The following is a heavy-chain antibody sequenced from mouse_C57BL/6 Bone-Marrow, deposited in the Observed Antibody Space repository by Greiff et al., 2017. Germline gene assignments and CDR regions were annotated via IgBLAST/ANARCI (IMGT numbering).Heavy chain of an antibody. V-gene: IGHV5-4*01. CDR2: ISDGGSYT. J-gene: IGHJ2*01. D-gene: IGHD2-4*01. CDR1: GFTFSSYA. Sequence: EVHLVESGGGLVKPGGSLKLSCAASGFTFSSYAMSWVRQTPEKRLEWVATISDGGSYTYYPDNVKGRFTISRDNAKNNLYLQMSHLKSEDTAMYDCARDGPFYYDYLDFWGQGTTLTVSS. CDR3: ARDGPFYYDYLDF.